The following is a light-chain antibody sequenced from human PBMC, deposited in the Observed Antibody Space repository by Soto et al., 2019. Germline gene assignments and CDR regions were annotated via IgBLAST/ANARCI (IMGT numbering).Light chain of an antibody. CDR1: QSVSSSY. CDR3: QQYGSSPPDLT. V-gene: IGKV3-20*01. Sequence: EIVLTQSPGTLSLSPGERATLSRRASQSVSSSYLAWYQQKPGQAPRLLIYGASSRATGIPDRFSGSGSGTDFTLTISRLEPEDFAVYYCQQYGSSPPDLTFGQGTKVEIK. CDR2: GAS. J-gene: IGKJ1*01.